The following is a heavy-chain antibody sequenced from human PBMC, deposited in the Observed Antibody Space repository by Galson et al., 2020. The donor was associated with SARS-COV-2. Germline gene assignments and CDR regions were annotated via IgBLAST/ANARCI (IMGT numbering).Heavy chain of an antibody. CDR2: IFYSGNT. D-gene: IGHD3-3*01. Sequence: SETLSLTCTVSGGSITSGGYSCSWIRQHPGKGLEWIGYIFYSGNTYYNPSLKSRLSISVDTSKNQFSLRLSSVTAADTGVYYCARRVVRDYGLDVWGQGTTVTVSS. V-gene: IGHV4-31*03. CDR1: GGSITSGGYS. CDR3: ARRVVRDYGLDV. J-gene: IGHJ6*02.